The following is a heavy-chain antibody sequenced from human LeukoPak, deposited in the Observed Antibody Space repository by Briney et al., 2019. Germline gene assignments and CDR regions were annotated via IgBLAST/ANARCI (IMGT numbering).Heavy chain of an antibody. CDR2: LIGSSGST. CDR1: GFTSTNYA. V-gene: IGHV3-23*01. J-gene: IGHJ4*02. D-gene: IGHD5-12*01. CDR3: AKGAYDYIEMGYFDS. Sequence: GGSLRLSCAASGFTSTNYAMNWVRQAPGKGLEWVSILIGSSGSTDYADSVKGRFTISRDTSKNTLILQMNSLRAEDTAIYYCAKGAYDYIEMGYFDSWGQGTLVTVSS.